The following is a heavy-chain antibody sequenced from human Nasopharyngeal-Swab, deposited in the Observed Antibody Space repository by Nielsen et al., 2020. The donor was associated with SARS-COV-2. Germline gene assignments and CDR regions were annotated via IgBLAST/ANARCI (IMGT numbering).Heavy chain of an antibody. V-gene: IGHV3-53*01. CDR2: IYSGGST. J-gene: IGHJ6*02. Sequence: GESLKISCAASGFTVSSNYMSWVRQAPGKGLEWVSVIYSGGSTYYADSLKGRFTISRDNSTNTLYLQLNSLRAEDTAVYSCARVAGDVWGQGATVTVSS. CDR1: GFTVSSNY. CDR3: ARVAGDV.